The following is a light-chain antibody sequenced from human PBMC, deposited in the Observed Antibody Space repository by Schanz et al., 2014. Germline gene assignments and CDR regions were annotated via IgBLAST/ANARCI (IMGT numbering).Light chain of an antibody. Sequence: QSVLTQPPSASGPPGQRVTISCSGSSSNIGSNYVYWYQQLPGTAPKLLTYSNNQRPSGVPDRFSGSKSGTSASLAISGLRSEDEADYYCAAWDDSLSGLVFGGGTKLTVL. CDR3: AAWDDSLSGLV. CDR2: SNN. V-gene: IGLV1-47*02. J-gene: IGLJ2*01. CDR1: SSNIGSNY.